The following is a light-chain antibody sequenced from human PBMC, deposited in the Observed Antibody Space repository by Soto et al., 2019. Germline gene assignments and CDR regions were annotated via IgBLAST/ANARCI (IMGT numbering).Light chain of an antibody. Sequence: EIVLTQSPATLSVSPGERATLSCRASQSVSSNLAWYQQKLGQAPRLLMFGASTRATNIPARFSGSGSGTEFTITISSLQSEDFAGYYCQQYFNWPPLTFGGGTKVEIK. V-gene: IGKV3-15*01. J-gene: IGKJ4*01. CDR3: QQYFNWPPLT. CDR2: GAS. CDR1: QSVSSN.